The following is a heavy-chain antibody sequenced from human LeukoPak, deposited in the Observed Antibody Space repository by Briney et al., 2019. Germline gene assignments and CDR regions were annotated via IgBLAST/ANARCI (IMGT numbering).Heavy chain of an antibody. CDR2: ISGSGGRT. Sequence: GGSLRLSCAASGFTFSSYAMSWVRQAPGKGLEWVSAISGSGGRTYYADSVKGRFTISRDNSKNTLYLQMNSRGAEDTAVYYWRKEENCGARSGYRNIAYWGQGTLVTVSS. CDR1: GFTFSSYA. D-gene: IGHD5-18*01. J-gene: IGHJ4*02. V-gene: IGHV3-23*01. CDR3: RKEENCGARSGYRNIAY.